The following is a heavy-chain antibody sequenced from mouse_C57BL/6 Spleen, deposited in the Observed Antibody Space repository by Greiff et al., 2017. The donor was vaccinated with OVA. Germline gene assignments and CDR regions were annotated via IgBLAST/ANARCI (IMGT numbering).Heavy chain of an antibody. V-gene: IGHV1-80*01. Sequence: QVQLKQSGAELVKPGASVKISCKASGYAFSSYWMNWVKQRPGKGLEWIGQIYPGDGDTNYNGKFKGKATLTADKSSSTAYMQLSSLTSEDSAVYFCARQLRLYWYFDVWGTGTTVTVSS. CDR1: GYAFSSYW. J-gene: IGHJ1*03. CDR2: IYPGDGDT. CDR3: ARQLRLYWYFDV. D-gene: IGHD3-2*02.